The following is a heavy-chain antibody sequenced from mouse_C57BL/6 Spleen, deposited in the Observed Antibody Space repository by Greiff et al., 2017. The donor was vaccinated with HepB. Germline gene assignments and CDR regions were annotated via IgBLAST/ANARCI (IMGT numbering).Heavy chain of an antibody. CDR3: ARRRGIYDGYRYFDV. D-gene: IGHD2-3*01. V-gene: IGHV1-61*01. CDR1: GYTFTSYW. Sequence: VQLQQPGAELVRPGSSVKLSCKASGYTFTSYWMDWVKQRPGQGLEWIGNIYPSDSETHYNQKFKDKATLTVDKSSSTAYMQLSSLTSEDSAVYYCARRRGIYDGYRYFDVWGTGTTVTVSS. J-gene: IGHJ1*03. CDR2: IYPSDSET.